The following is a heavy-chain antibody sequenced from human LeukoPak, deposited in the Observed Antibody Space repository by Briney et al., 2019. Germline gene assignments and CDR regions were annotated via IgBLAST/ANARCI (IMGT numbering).Heavy chain of an antibody. CDR3: ARVRAGGRQLNAFDY. V-gene: IGHV3-21*01. J-gene: IGHJ4*02. CDR2: ITSSSSYI. CDR1: GFTFSSYS. Sequence: PGGSLRLSCAASGFTFSSYSLNWVRQAPGKGLEWVSSITSSSSYIYYADSVKGRFTISRDNAKNSLYLQMNSLRAKDTAVYYCARVRAGGRQLNAFDYWGQGTLVTVSS. D-gene: IGHD1-26*01.